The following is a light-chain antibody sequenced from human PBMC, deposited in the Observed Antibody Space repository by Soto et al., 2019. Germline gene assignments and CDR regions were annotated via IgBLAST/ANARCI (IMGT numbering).Light chain of an antibody. CDR1: QSVSTS. J-gene: IGKJ1*01. Sequence: DLQMTQSPSTLSASVGDTVTITCRASQSVSTSLAWYQQKPGKAPSLLISGASSLESGVPSRFSGSGSGTEFTLTITSLQPDDFATYYCQQYITYSTFGQGTKVDIK. V-gene: IGKV1-5*01. CDR2: GAS. CDR3: QQYITYST.